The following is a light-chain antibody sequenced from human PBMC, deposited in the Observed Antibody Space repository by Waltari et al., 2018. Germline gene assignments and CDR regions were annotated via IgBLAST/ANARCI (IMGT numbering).Light chain of an antibody. CDR1: ESLVHTAGNTY. Sequence: DVVVTQSPLSLPVTLGPPASISCRSSESLVHTAGNTYLHLFQQRPGQSPRRLIYMVSERDSGVPDRFSGSGSGTDFTLKISRVEAEDVGIYYCMQSTHWPPWTFGQGTKVEIK. J-gene: IGKJ1*01. CDR2: MVS. V-gene: IGKV2-30*02. CDR3: MQSTHWPPWT.